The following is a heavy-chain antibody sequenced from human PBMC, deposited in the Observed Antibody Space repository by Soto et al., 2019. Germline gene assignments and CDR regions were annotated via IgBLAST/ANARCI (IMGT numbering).Heavy chain of an antibody. J-gene: IGHJ4*02. D-gene: IGHD3-9*01. CDR2: IYYSGST. CDR1: GGSISSYD. Sequence: SETLSLTCTVSGGSISSYDLSWIRQPPGKGLEWIGYIYYSGSTNYNPSLKSRVTISVDTSKNQFSLKLSSVTAADTAVYYCARADYDILTVFDYWGQGTLVTVSS. CDR3: ARADYDILTVFDY. V-gene: IGHV4-59*01.